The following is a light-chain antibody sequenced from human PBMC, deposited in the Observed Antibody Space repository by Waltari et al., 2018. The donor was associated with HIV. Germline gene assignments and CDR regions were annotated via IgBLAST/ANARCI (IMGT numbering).Light chain of an antibody. J-gene: IGLJ2*01. V-gene: IGLV2-23*01. CDR1: SSDVGIYNL. CDR3: CSYAGSFVV. Sequence: QSALTQPDSVSGSPGQSITLYCTGTSSDVGIYNLFSWYQQYPGKAPKLMIYEGSKRPSGVSNRFSGSKSGNTASLTISGLQTEDEADYYCCSYAGSFVVFGGGTKLTVL. CDR2: EGS.